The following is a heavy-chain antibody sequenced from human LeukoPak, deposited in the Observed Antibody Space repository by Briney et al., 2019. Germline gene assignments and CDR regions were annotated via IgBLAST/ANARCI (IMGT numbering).Heavy chain of an antibody. V-gene: IGHV3-48*03. J-gene: IGHJ4*02. Sequence: PGGSLRLSCAASGFTFSTFDMNWVRRAPGKGLEWVSYISSSGSSIYYADSVKGRFTISRDNAKNSLFLQMDSLRAEDTAVYYCARDVLQRHWGQGTLVTVSS. CDR1: GFTFSTFD. CDR2: ISSSGSSI. D-gene: IGHD2/OR15-2a*01. CDR3: ARDVLQRH.